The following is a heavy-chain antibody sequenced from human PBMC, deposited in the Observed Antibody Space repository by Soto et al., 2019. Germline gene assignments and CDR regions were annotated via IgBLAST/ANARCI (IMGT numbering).Heavy chain of an antibody. J-gene: IGHJ6*03. D-gene: IGHD3-10*01. V-gene: IGHV3-33*01. Sequence: QVQLVESGGGVIKPGRSLRLSCAASGFTFSSYGMHWVRQAPGKGLGWVAVIWYDGSNKYYAVSVKGRFTISRDNSKNTLYLQMNSLRAEDMAVYYCARDFGSGAFYYMDVWGKGTTVTVSS. CDR3: ARDFGSGAFYYMDV. CDR1: GFTFSSYG. CDR2: IWYDGSNK.